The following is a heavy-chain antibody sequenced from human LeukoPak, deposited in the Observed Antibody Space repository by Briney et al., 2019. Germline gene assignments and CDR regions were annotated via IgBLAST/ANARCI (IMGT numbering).Heavy chain of an antibody. CDR2: INVRGGST. V-gene: IGHV3-23*01. J-gene: IGHJ3*02. CDR3: AKAISGGSGWYGAFDI. CDR1: GFTFSSYA. D-gene: IGHD6-19*01. Sequence: GGSLSLSCAASGFTFSSYAMSWVRQAPGKGLEWVSAINVRGGSTYYAYSVKGRFTNYRDNSKNKQHLQIKSQRADDPAVYYCAKAISGGSGWYGAFDIWGQGTMVTVSS.